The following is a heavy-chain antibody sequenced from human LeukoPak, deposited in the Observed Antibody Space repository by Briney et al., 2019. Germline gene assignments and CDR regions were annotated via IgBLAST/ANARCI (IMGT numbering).Heavy chain of an antibody. Sequence: SETLSLTCTVSGGSISSYYWSWIRQPAGKGLEWIGRIYTSGSTNYNPSLKSRGTMSVDTSKNQFSLKLSSVTAADTAVYYCAREGPRGQMAGPHYWGQGTLVTVSS. J-gene: IGHJ4*02. V-gene: IGHV4-4*07. D-gene: IGHD6-19*01. CDR3: AREGPRGQMAGPHY. CDR2: IYTSGST. CDR1: GGSISSYY.